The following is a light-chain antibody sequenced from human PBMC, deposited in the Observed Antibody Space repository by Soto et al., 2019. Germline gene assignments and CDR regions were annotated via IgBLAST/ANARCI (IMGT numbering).Light chain of an antibody. CDR1: TGDVTSGHY. V-gene: IGLV7-46*01. J-gene: IGLJ1*01. Sequence: QAVVTQEPSLTVSPGGTVTLTCGSSTGDVTSGHYPYWFQQKPGQAPRTLIYDTSNRHSWTPARFSXSLLGGKAALTLSGAQPEDEAEYYCLXSYNGHYVFGTGNKVTVL. CDR3: LXSYNGHYV. CDR2: DTS.